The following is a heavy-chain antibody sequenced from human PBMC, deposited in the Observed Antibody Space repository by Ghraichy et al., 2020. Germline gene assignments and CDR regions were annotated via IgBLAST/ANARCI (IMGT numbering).Heavy chain of an antibody. CDR1: GDSISSYY. D-gene: IGHD1-14*01. CDR2: IYYIGST. Sequence: SETLSLTCTVSGDSISSYYWSWIRQSPGKGLEWIGYIYYIGSTNYNPSLKSRVTISVDTSKNQFSLKVNSVTAADTAVYYCARSTDSATTSHGMDVWGQGKTVTVSS. J-gene: IGHJ6*02. V-gene: IGHV4-59*01. CDR3: ARSTDSATTSHGMDV.